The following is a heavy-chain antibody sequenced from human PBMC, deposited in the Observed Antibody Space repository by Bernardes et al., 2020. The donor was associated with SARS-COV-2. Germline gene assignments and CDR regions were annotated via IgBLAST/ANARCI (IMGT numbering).Heavy chain of an antibody. CDR1: GYTFTGYY. D-gene: IGHD5-12*01. V-gene: IGHV1-2*04. CDR2: INPNSGGT. CDR3: ARGGHVEMATKFYAFDI. J-gene: IGHJ3*02. Sequence: ASVKVSCKAYGYTFTGYYMHWVRQAPGQGLEWMGWINPNSGGTNYAQKFQGWVTMTRDTSISTAYMELSRLRSDDTAVYYCARGGHVEMATKFYAFDIWGQGAMVAVAS.